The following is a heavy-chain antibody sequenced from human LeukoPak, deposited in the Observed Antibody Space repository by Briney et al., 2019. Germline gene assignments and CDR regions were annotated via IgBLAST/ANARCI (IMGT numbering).Heavy chain of an antibody. D-gene: IGHD2-21*02. V-gene: IGHV4-34*01. CDR1: GGSFSGYY. Sequence: SETLSLTCAVYGGSFSGYYWSWIRQPPGKGLEWIGEINHSGSTNYNPSLKSRVTISVDTSKNQFSLKLSSVTAADTAVYYCARGAYCGGDCYSGGDWYFDLWGRGTLVTVSS. CDR3: ARGAYCGGDCYSGGDWYFDL. CDR2: INHSGST. J-gene: IGHJ2*01.